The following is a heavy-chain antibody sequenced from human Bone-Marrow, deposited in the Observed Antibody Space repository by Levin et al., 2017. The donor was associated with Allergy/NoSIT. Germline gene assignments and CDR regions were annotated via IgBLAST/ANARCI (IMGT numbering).Heavy chain of an antibody. Sequence: SQTLSLTCTVSGDSIRSSYWSWIRQPPGKGLEWVGSMHSSGSIGYNPSLKSRVTISVDRSKNQFFLMLTSATAADTAVYYCAGYGSERFGGMDVWGLGTTVTVS. CDR2: MHSSGSI. J-gene: IGHJ6*02. V-gene: IGHV4-59*01. D-gene: IGHD3-10*01. CDR1: GDSIRSSY. CDR3: AGYGSERFGGMDV.